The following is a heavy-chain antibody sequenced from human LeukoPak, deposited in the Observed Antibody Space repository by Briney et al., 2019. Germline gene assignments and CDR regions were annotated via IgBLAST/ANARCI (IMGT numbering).Heavy chain of an antibody. CDR2: ISGSGGNQ. J-gene: IGHJ4*02. V-gene: IGHV3-23*01. Sequence: GGSLRLSCAASGFTSSNYGMNWVRQAPGKGLEWVSGISGSGGNQYYADSVRGRFTISRDKSKNTVYLQMNSLRAEDTAVYYCAKDILNSANQYYFDYWGQGTLVIVSS. CDR3: AKDILNSANQYYFDY. CDR1: GFTSSNYG. D-gene: IGHD4/OR15-4a*01.